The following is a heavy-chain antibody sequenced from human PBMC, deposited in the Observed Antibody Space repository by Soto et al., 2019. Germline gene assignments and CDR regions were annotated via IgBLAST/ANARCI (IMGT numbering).Heavy chain of an antibody. CDR2: VYHTGDT. J-gene: IGHJ5*02. CDR3: AREIVTAGGNNYFDP. D-gene: IGHD2-21*02. Sequence: PSETLSPTCGPAGGTVASSHSWSWVRQAPSRGVEWIGNVYHTGDTNFNPSLQSRVTFSVDKSNNQFSLRLTSLTAADTAVYFCAREIVTAGGNNYFDPWGPGTLVTVSS. CDR1: GGTVASSHS. V-gene: IGHV4-4*02.